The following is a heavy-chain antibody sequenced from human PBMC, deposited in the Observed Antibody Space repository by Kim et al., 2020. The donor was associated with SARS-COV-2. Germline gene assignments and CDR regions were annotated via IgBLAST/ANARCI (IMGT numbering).Heavy chain of an antibody. CDR2: IYHSGST. CDR1: GGSISSSNW. D-gene: IGHD6-19*01. V-gene: IGHV4-4*02. J-gene: IGHJ5*02. CDR3: ASGGWGWSGSNWFDP. Sequence: SETLSLTCAVSGGSISSSNWWSWVRQPPGKGLEWIGEIYHSGSTNYNPSLKSRVTISVDKSKNQFSLKLSSVTAADTAVYYCASGGWGWSGSNWFDPWGQGTLVTVSS.